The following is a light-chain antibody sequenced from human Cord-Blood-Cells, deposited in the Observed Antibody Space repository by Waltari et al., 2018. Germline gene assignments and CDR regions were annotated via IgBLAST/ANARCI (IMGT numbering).Light chain of an antibody. V-gene: IGKV1-8*01. CDR1: QGISSY. CDR2: AAS. J-gene: IGKJ4*01. Sequence: AIRMTQSPSSFSASTGDRVTIPCRASQGISSYLAWYQQKPGKAPKLLIYAASTLQSGVPSRFSGSGSATDFTLTISCLQSEDFATYYCQQYYSYPLTFGGGTKVESK. CDR3: QQYYSYPLT.